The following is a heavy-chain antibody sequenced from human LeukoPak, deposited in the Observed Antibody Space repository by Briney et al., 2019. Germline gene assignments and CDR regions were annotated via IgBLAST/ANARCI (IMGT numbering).Heavy chain of an antibody. J-gene: IGHJ4*02. CDR3: AKDLYCSGGSCRRPYYFDY. CDR2: ISGSGGST. V-gene: IGHV3-23*01. D-gene: IGHD2-15*01. Sequence: PGGSLRLSCAASGFTFSSYAMSWVRQAPGKGLEWVSAISGSGGSTYYADSVKGRFTISRDNSKNTLYLQMNSLRAEDTAVYYCAKDLYCSGGSCRRPYYFDYWGQGTLVTVSS. CDR1: GFTFSSYA.